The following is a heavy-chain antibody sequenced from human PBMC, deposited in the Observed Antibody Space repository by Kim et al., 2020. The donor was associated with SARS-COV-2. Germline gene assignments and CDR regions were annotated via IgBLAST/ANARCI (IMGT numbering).Heavy chain of an antibody. D-gene: IGHD3-3*01. J-gene: IGHJ4*02. Sequence: GGSLRLSCAGSGFIFSTNWMTWVRQAPGKGLEWVANIKQDGREKNYVDSVKGRFTISRDNAKNSLYLQINSLRVEDTAVYYCAILYSNWGQGTRVTVSS. CDR1: GFIFSTNW. CDR2: IKQDGREK. V-gene: IGHV3-7*01. CDR3: AILYSN.